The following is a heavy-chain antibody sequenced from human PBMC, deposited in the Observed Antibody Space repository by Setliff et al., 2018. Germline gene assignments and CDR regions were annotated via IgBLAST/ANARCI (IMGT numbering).Heavy chain of an antibody. D-gene: IGHD5-12*01. J-gene: IGHJ4*02. CDR1: GGSISSGSYY. V-gene: IGHV4-61*02. Sequence: SETLSLTCTVSGGSISSGSYYWSWIRQPAGKGLEWIGRIYTSGSTNYNPSLKSRVTISVDTSKNKFSLSLSSVTAADTAVYYCARGGYNGYAVFDDWGQGALVTVSS. CDR2: IYTSGST. CDR3: ARGGYNGYAVFDD.